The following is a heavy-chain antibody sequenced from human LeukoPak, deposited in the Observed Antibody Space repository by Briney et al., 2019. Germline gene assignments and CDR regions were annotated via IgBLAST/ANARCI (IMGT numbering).Heavy chain of an antibody. J-gene: IGHJ6*02. CDR1: GFTFSDSW. V-gene: IGHV3-7*01. D-gene: IGHD3-16*01. Sequence: EGSLRLSCAASGFTFSDSWMSWVRQAPGKGLEWVANMNQDGSAKDYVDSVKGRFTISRDNARNSLYLQMSSLRAEDTAVYYCATYTHWVAGDVWGQGTTVTVSS. CDR3: ATYTHWVAGDV. CDR2: MNQDGSAK.